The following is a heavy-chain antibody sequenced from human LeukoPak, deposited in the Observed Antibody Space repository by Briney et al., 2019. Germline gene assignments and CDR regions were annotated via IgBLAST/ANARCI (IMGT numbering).Heavy chain of an antibody. D-gene: IGHD6-13*01. CDR2: ISSSGSTI. J-gene: IGHJ3*02. CDR3: AREIQLPGTAAFDI. CDR1: GFTFSDYY. V-gene: IGHV3-11*01. Sequence: PGGSLGLSCAASGFTFSDYYRSWIRQAPGRGLEWVSYISSSGSTIYYADSVKGRFTISRDNAKNSLYLQMNSLRAEDTAVYYCAREIQLPGTAAFDIWGQGTMVTVSS.